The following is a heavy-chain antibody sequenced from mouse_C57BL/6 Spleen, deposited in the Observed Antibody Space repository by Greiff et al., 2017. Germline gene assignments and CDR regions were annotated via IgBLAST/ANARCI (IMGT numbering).Heavy chain of an antibody. D-gene: IGHD1-1*02. CDR2: IYPGSGGT. J-gene: IGHJ3*01. V-gene: IGHV1-54*01. CDR3: ARGGNPAWFAY. Sequence: VQLQQSGAELVRPGTSVKVSCKASGYAFTNYLIEWVKQRPGQGLEWIGEIYPGSGGTNYNEKFKGKATLTVDKSSSTAYMQLSSLTSEDSAVYFCARGGNPAWFAYWGQGTLVTVSA. CDR1: GYAFTNYL.